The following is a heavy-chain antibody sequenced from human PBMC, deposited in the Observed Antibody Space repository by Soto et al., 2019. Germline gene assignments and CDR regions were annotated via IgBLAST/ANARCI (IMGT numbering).Heavy chain of an antibody. V-gene: IGHV4-59*08. CDR2: IYHSGSP. Sequence: SETLSLTCTVSGASMNNYYWTWIRQPPGKGLEWLGEIYHSGSPNYNPSLKNRLTISVDTSKHQFSLKLNSVTAADTAIYYCARHVDTAMGTDYWGQGTLVTVSS. CDR1: GASMNNYY. CDR3: ARHVDTAMGTDY. J-gene: IGHJ4*02. D-gene: IGHD5-18*01.